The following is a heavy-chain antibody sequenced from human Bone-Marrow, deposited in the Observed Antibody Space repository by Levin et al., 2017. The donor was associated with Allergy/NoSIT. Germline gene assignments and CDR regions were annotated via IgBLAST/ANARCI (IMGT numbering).Heavy chain of an antibody. Sequence: GESLKISCADSAFTFSTYAMGWVRQAPGKGLEWVSSISGSGGNTYYADSVKGRFTISRDYPNNTLYLQMNSLRAEDTALYYCAKDYSGTYAGFNYWGQGTLVTVSS. CDR1: AFTFSTYA. J-gene: IGHJ4*02. CDR3: AKDYSGTYAGFNY. V-gene: IGHV3-23*01. D-gene: IGHD1-26*01. CDR2: ISGSGGNT.